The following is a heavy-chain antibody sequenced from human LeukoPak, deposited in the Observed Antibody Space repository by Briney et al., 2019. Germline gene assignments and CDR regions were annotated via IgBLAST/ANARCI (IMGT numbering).Heavy chain of an antibody. CDR1: GYTFTSYG. V-gene: IGHV1-18*01. D-gene: IGHD3-10*01. CDR2: ISAYNGNT. Sequence: ASVNVSCKASGYTFTSYGISWVRQAPGQGLEWMGWISAYNGNTNYAQKLQGRVTMTTDTSTSTAYMELRSLRSDDTAVYYCARDRVVRGAPDYWGQGTLVTVSS. J-gene: IGHJ4*02. CDR3: ARDRVVRGAPDY.